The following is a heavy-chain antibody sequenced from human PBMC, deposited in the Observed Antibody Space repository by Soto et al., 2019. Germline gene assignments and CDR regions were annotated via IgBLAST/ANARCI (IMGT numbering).Heavy chain of an antibody. J-gene: IGHJ6*02. CDR1: GFTFSIYS. D-gene: IGHD3-10*01. CDR3: ATYYGSGSYFPDHYYNGMDV. CDR2: ISSSSSTI. Sequence: EVQVVESGGGLVQPGGSLKISCAASGFTFSIYSMNWVRQAPGKGLEWISYISSSSSTIYYAESVKGRFTISRDNAKNSLYLQMNSLRAEDTAVYYCATYYGSGSYFPDHYYNGMDVWGQGTTVTVSS. V-gene: IGHV3-48*01.